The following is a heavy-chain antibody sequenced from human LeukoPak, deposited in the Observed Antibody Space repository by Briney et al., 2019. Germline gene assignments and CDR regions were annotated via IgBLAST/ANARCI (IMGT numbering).Heavy chain of an antibody. CDR2: ISRTGSTT. CDR3: ATSRYCSGGDCYSLAFYI. D-gene: IGHD2-15*01. V-gene: IGHV3-64*01. CDR1: GFTFSNYF. J-gene: IGHJ3*02. Sequence: GGSLRLSCAASGFTFSNYFMHWVRQAPGKGLEYFSAISRTGSTTYYTNSVKGRFTISRDNSKNTLYLQMGSLRAEDMAVYYCATSRYCSGGDCYSLAFYIWGQGTMVTVSS.